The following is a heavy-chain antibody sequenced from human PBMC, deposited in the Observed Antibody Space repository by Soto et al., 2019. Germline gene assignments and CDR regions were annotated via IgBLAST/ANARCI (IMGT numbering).Heavy chain of an antibody. D-gene: IGHD1-7*01. J-gene: IGHJ5*02. CDR3: ARVRKSANWNYVSWFDP. V-gene: IGHV4-4*07. CDR2: IYTSGST. CDR1: GGSISSYY. Sequence: SETLSLTCTVSGGSISSYYWSWIRQPAGKGLEWIGRIYTSGSTNYNPSLKSRVTMSVDTSKNQFSLKLSSVTAADTAVYYCARVRKSANWNYVSWFDPWGQGTLVTVSS.